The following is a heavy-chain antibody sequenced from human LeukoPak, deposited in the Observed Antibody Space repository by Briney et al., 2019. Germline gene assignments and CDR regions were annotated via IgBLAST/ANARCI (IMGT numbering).Heavy chain of an antibody. CDR2: IFYSGST. V-gene: IGHV4-59*12. D-gene: IGHD3-10*01. CDR3: AKSNGYGLVDI. Sequence: LRLSCTGSGFTFGDYAMSWFRQALGKGLEWIGNIFYSGSTYYSPSLKSRVTISLDTSRNQFSLKLNSVTAADTAVYYCAKSNGYGLVDIWGQGTMVTVSS. CDR1: GFTFGDYA. J-gene: IGHJ3*02.